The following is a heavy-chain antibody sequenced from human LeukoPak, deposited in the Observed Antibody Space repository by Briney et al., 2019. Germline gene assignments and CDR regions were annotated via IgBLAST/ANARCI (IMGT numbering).Heavy chain of an antibody. CDR1: GGSISHYY. Sequence: PSETLSLTCTVSGGSISHYYWTWIRQPPGKGLEWIGYINYSGSTNYNPSLKSRVTISIDTPKNQFSLRLSSVTAADTAVYYCARRGNWGLFDYWGQGALVTVSS. J-gene: IGHJ4*02. D-gene: IGHD7-27*01. V-gene: IGHV4-59*08. CDR3: ARRGNWGLFDY. CDR2: INYSGST.